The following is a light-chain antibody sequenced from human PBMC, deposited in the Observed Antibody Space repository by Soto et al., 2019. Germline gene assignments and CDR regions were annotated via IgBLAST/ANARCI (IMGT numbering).Light chain of an antibody. CDR3: AAWDDSLSGRV. CDR2: ANN. J-gene: IGLJ3*02. CDR1: GSNVGTSY. V-gene: IGLV1-47*01. Sequence: QSVLTQPPSASGTPGQRVTISCSGSGSNVGTSYVYWYQQLPGTAPKLLIYANNQRPSGVPDGFSGSKSGTSASLAIRGLRSEDEADYYCAAWDDSLSGRVFGGGTKVTVL.